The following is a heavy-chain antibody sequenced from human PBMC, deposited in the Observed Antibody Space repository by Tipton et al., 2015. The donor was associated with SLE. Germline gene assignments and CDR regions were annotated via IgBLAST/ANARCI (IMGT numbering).Heavy chain of an antibody. Sequence: SLRLSCAASGFTFSSYGMHWVRQAPGKALERVANIKADGSETRYLDSVEGRFVISRDNAKNTLYLHMSSLRAEDTAVYYCVRDWYCRANCYYFDFWGQGTLVAVSS. CDR2: IKADGSET. D-gene: IGHD2-15*01. CDR3: VRDWYCRANCYYFDF. CDR1: GFTFSSYG. J-gene: IGHJ4*02. V-gene: IGHV3-7*01.